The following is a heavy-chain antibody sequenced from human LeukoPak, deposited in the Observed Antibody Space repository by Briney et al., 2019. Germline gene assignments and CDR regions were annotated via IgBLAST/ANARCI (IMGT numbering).Heavy chain of an antibody. CDR1: GFTVSNNY. V-gene: IGHV3-53*01. D-gene: IGHD2-15*01. J-gene: IGHJ4*02. Sequence: GGSLRLSCAASGFTVSNNYMSWVRQVPGKGPEWVSGILDNGDTNYADSVKGRFTISRDNSKNTLYLQLSSLRADDTAVYYCVRGRLFRGGFDSWGQGTLVTVS. CDR2: ILDNGDT. CDR3: VRGRLFRGGFDS.